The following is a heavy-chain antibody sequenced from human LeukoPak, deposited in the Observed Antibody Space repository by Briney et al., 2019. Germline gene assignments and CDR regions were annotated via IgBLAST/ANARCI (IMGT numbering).Heavy chain of an antibody. CDR3: ASGSGYDCYDY. CDR2: IYYSGNT. Sequence: SETLSLTCTVSGGSISSYYWSWIRQPPGKGLEWIGYIYYSGNTNYNPSLKSRVTISVDTSKNQFSLKLSSVTAADTAVYYCASGSGYDCYDYWGQGTLVTVSS. V-gene: IGHV4-59*01. D-gene: IGHD5-12*01. CDR1: GGSISSYY. J-gene: IGHJ4*02.